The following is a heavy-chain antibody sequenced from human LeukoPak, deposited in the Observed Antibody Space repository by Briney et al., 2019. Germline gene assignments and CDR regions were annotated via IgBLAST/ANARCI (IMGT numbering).Heavy chain of an antibody. Sequence: GSLRLSCAASGFTFRTYNMNWVRQPPGKGLEWIGEINHSGSTNYNPSLKSRVTISVDTSKNQFSLKLSSVTAADTAVYYCARVLTDDQQLVLEWGPFDYWGQGTLVTVSS. CDR3: ARVLTDDQQLVLEWGPFDY. CDR1: GFTFRTYN. CDR2: INHSGST. V-gene: IGHV4-34*01. J-gene: IGHJ4*02. D-gene: IGHD6-13*01.